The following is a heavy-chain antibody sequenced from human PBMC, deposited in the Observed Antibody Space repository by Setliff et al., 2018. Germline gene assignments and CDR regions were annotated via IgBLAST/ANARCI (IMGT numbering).Heavy chain of an antibody. CDR1: GDPFNAYG. Sequence: ASVKVSCKASGDPFNAYGVSWVRQAPGQGLEWMGWMNPYTGKTGFAQKFQGRVTMTRNTSIITAFMELSSLRSEDTAVYYCARRFSSGNYNNLGYWGQGTLVTVSS. CDR2: MNPYTGKT. CDR3: ARRFSSGNYNNLGY. V-gene: IGHV1-8*02. J-gene: IGHJ4*02. D-gene: IGHD3-10*01.